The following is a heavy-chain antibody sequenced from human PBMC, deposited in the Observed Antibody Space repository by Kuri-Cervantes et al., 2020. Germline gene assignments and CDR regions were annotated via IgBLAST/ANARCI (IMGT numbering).Heavy chain of an antibody. V-gene: IGHV1-18*01. J-gene: IGHJ6*03. CDR3: ARARHGYCSSTSCQPYYYYYMDV. D-gene: IGHD2-2*03. Sequence: ASVKVSCKASGYTFTSYGISWVRQAPGQGLEWMGWISAYNGNTNYAQKLQGRVTMTTDTSTSTAYMELRGLRSDDTAVYYCARARHGYCSSTSCQPYYYYYMDVWGKGTTVTVSS. CDR1: GYTFTSYG. CDR2: ISAYNGNT.